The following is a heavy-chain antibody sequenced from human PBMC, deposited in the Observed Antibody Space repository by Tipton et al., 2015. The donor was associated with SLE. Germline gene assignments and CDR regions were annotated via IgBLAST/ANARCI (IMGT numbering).Heavy chain of an antibody. D-gene: IGHD1-1*01. CDR2: INPYTGNT. CDR3: AERYDTFEI. J-gene: IGHJ3*02. CDR1: GYTFTSYA. Sequence: QLVQPGAEIKKPGASVKVSCKASGYTFTSYAISWVRQAPGQGLEWMGWINPYTGNTDYAQKVQGRVTMTTDTSRSTAYLDLRSLRPDDTAVYYCAERYDTFEIWGQGTMVSVSS. V-gene: IGHV1-18*01.